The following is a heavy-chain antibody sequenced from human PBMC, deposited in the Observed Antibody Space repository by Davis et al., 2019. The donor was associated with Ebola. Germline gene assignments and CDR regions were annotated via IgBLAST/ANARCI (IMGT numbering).Heavy chain of an antibody. CDR1: GYTFTGYY. J-gene: IGHJ4*02. CDR3: AREVDSRTGGDY. D-gene: IGHD5-12*01. CDR2: INPNSGGT. V-gene: IGHV1-2*04. Sequence: ASVKVSCQASGYTFTGYYMHWVRQAPGQGLEWMGWINPNSGGTNYAQKFQGWVTMTRDTSISTAYMELSSLRSEDTAVYYCAREVDSRTGGDYWGQGTLVTVSS.